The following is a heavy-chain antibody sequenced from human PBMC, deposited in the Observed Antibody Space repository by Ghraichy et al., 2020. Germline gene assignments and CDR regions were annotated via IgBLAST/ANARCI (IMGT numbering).Heavy chain of an antibody. CDR3: AKDSSYFDY. V-gene: IGHV3-23*01. CDR1: GFTFSSDA. Sequence: LLLTCAASGFTFSSDAMSWVRQSPGTGLQWVSTISADGSRTYYADSVKGRFTVSRDDSKNTLYLQLRSLGVEDTAIYYCAKDSSYFDYWGQGTLVTVSS. CDR2: ISADGSRT. J-gene: IGHJ4*02.